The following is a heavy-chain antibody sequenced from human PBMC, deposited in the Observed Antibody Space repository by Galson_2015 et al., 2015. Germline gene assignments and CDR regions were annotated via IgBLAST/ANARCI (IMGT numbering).Heavy chain of an antibody. CDR3: VKSGIWRYCSGGSCYYYYGMDV. CDR2: ISSNGGST. V-gene: IGHV3-64D*06. J-gene: IGHJ6*02. Sequence: SLRLSCAASGFTFSSYAMHWVRQAPGKGLEYVSAISSNGGSTYYADSVKGRFTISRDNSKNTLYLQMSSLRAEDTAVYYCVKSGIWRYCSGGSCYYYYGMDVWGQGTTVTVSS. CDR1: GFTFSSYA. D-gene: IGHD2-15*01.